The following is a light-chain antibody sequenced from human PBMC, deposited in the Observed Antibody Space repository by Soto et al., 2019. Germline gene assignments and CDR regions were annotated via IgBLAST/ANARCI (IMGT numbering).Light chain of an antibody. J-gene: IGLJ3*02. CDR2: RNN. V-gene: IGLV1-47*01. Sequence: QSVLTQPPSASGTPGQRVTISCSGSSSNIGSNYVYWYQQLPGTAPKLLIYRNNQRPSGVPDRFSGSKSGTSASLAISGLRSEYEADYYCAAWDDIRSGRWVFGGGTKLTVL. CDR3: AAWDDIRSGRWV. CDR1: SSNIGSNY.